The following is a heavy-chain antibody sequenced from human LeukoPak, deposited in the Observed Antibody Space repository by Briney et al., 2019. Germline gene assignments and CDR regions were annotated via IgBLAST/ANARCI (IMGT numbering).Heavy chain of an antibody. V-gene: IGHV1-69*05. CDR1: GGTFSSYA. Sequence: ASVKVSCKASGGTFSSYAISWVRQAPGQGLEWMGGIIPIFGTANYAQKFQGRVTITTDESTSTAYMELSSLRSEDTAVYYCARGCSSTSCYTNYYYYYMDVWGKGTTVTVSS. CDR2: IIPIFGTA. J-gene: IGHJ6*03. CDR3: ARGCSSTSCYTNYYYYYMDV. D-gene: IGHD2-2*02.